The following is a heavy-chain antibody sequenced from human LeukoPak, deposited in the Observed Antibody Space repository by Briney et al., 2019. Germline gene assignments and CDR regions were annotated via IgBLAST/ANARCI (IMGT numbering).Heavy chain of an antibody. V-gene: IGHV3-66*02. D-gene: IGHD3-10*01. J-gene: IGHJ6*02. CDR3: ARAGGFTAGMDV. CDR2: IYSGGST. CDR1: GFTVCNNY. Sequence: GGSLRLSCAASGFTVCNNYMSWVRQAPGKGLEWVSIIYSGGSTYYADSVKGRFTISRDNSKNTLYLQMNSLRAEDTAVYYCARAGGFTAGMDVWGQGTTVTVSS.